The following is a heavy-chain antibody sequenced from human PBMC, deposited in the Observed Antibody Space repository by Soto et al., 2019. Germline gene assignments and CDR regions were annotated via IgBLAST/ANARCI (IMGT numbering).Heavy chain of an antibody. CDR3: ARVDLRRSSLFWFDY. J-gene: IGHJ5*01. V-gene: IGHV6-1*01. CDR2: TYYRSKWYD. CDR1: GDSVSSNSAA. D-gene: IGHD6-6*01. Sequence: SQTLSLTCVISGDSVSSNSAAWNCIRQSPSRGLEWLGRTYYRSKWYDDYAVSVRSRITINPDTSKNQFSLQLNSVTPEDTAVYYCARVDLRRSSLFWFDYWGQGTLVTVSS.